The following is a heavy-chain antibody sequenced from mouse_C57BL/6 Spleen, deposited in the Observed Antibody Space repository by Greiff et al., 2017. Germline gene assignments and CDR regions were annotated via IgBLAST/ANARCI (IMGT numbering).Heavy chain of an antibody. CDR2: IYPRSGNT. D-gene: IGHD2-4*01. CDR1: GYTFTSYG. CDR3: ARVGYDYEGDWDAMDY. V-gene: IGHV1-81*01. Sequence: QVQLQQSGAELARPGASVKLSCKASGYTFTSYGISWVKQRTGQGLEWIGEIYPRSGNTYYNEKFKGKATLTADKSSSTAYMELRSRTSEDSAVYFCARVGYDYEGDWDAMDYWGQGTSVTVSS. J-gene: IGHJ4*01.